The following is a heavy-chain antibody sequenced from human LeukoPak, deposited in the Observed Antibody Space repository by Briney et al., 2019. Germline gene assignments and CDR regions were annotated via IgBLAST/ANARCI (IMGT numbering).Heavy chain of an antibody. CDR3: AKDLDGSGMYGGTDS. CDR2: ISSSARTT. V-gene: IGHV3-48*03. J-gene: IGHJ4*02. CDR1: GFTFSSYE. D-gene: IGHD6-19*01. Sequence: GGSLRLSCAASGFTFSSYEMNWVRQAPGKGLEWVSYISSSARTTYYADSVKGRFTIYSDNSKNTLSLQMSSLRAEDTAVYYCAKDLDGSGMYGGTDSWGQGTPVTVSS.